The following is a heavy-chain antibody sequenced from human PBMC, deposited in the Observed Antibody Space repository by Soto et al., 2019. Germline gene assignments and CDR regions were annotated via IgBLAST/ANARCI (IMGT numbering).Heavy chain of an antibody. CDR2: IIVSNGSP. D-gene: IGHD3-3*01. CDR3: AREPEDGVPGDY. Sequence: QVQLVQSGAEVKEPGASVRVSCKASGYTFTSHTLHWARQAPGQGLEWMGWIIVSNGSPRYAPQFQGRVTFGRDTSATTAYMELSSLTSEDTAFYYCAREPEDGVPGDYWGQGTLVVVSS. V-gene: IGHV1-3*01. J-gene: IGHJ4*02. CDR1: GYTFTSHT.